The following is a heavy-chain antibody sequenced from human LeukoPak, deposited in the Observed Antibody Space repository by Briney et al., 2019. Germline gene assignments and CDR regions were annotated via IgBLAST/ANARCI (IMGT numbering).Heavy chain of an antibody. J-gene: IGHJ4*02. Sequence: PGGSLRLSCAASGFTFSSYAMNWVRQAPGKGLEWVSTISGSSSGTYYAYSVKGRFTISRDNPKNMLYLQMNSLRAEDTAVYYCAKVQLSDYSNYVDYWGQGTLVTVSS. D-gene: IGHD4-11*01. CDR2: ISGSSSGT. CDR3: AKVQLSDYSNYVDY. V-gene: IGHV3-23*01. CDR1: GFTFSSYA.